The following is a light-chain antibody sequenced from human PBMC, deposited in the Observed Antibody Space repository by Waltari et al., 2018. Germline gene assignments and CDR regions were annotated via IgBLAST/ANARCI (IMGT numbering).Light chain of an antibody. CDR3: CSYAGSRRV. Sequence: QSALTQPASVSGSPGQSITISCPGTSSDVGGYNYVSWYQQHPGKAHKLMIYDVSKRPSGVSNRFSGSKSGNTASLTISGLQAEDEADYYCCSYAGSRRVFGGGTKLTVL. J-gene: IGLJ2*01. CDR2: DVS. V-gene: IGLV2-23*02. CDR1: SSDVGGYNY.